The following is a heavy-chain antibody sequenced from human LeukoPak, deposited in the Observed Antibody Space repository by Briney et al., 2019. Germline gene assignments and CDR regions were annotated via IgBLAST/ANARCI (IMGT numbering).Heavy chain of an antibody. D-gene: IGHD3-3*01. Sequence: GGSLRLSCAASGFTFSSYAMSWVRQAPGKGLEWVSAISGSGGSTYYADSVKGRFTISRDNSKNTLYLQMNSLRAEDTAVYYCAKVAWRHYDFWSSVENDYWGQGTLVTVSS. J-gene: IGHJ4*02. CDR1: GFTFSSYA. CDR3: AKVAWRHYDFWSSVENDY. V-gene: IGHV3-23*01. CDR2: ISGSGGST.